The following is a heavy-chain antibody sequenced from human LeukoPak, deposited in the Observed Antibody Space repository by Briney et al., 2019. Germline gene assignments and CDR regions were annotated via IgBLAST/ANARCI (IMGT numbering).Heavy chain of an antibody. CDR1: GYTFTSYD. CDR3: ARVAYSSSWWGYYFDY. D-gene: IGHD6-13*01. J-gene: IGHJ4*02. V-gene: IGHV1-8*01. CDR2: MNPNSGNT. Sequence: GASVKVSCKASGYTFTSYDINWVRQATGQGLEWMGWMNPNSGNTGYAQKFQGRVTMTRNTSISTAYMELSSLRSEDTAVYYCARVAYSSSWWGYYFDYWGQGTLVTVSS.